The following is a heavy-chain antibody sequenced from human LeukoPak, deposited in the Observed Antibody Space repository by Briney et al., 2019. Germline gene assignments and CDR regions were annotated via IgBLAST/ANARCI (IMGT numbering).Heavy chain of an antibody. CDR3: ARGVGATFVFI. CDR2: ISSSGNSR. D-gene: IGHD1-26*01. J-gene: IGHJ3*02. V-gene: IGHV3-48*04. Sequence: PGGSLRLSCAASGFILSNYRMNWVRQAPGKGLEWVSNISSSGNSREYADSVKGRFTISRDNARDSLHLQMNSLRAEDTAVYYCARGVGATFVFIWGQGTTVTVSS. CDR1: GFILSNYR.